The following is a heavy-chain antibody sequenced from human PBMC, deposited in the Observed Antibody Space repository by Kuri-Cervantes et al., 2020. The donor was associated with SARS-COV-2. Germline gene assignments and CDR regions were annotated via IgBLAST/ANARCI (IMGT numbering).Heavy chain of an antibody. D-gene: IGHD2-2*02. Sequence: GSLRLSCTVSGGSISSQSYYWGWIRQPPGKGLEWIGSVYYSGSTYYNPSLKSRVTISLDTSKNQLSLKLSSVTAADTAVYYCASQAAKYCSSTSCYTGVFDYWGQGTLVTVSS. CDR2: VYYSGST. CDR1: GGSISSQSYY. V-gene: IGHV4-39*07. CDR3: ASQAAKYCSSTSCYTGVFDY. J-gene: IGHJ4*02.